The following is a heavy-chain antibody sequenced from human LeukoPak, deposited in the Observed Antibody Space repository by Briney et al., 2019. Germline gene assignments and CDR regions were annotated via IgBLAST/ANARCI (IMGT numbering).Heavy chain of an antibody. D-gene: IGHD3-22*01. CDR1: GGTFSSYA. CDR2: IIPIFGTA. J-gene: IGHJ3*02. V-gene: IGHV1-69*13. CDR3: ARDLFGYYDSSGKDAFDI. Sequence: ASVKVSCTASGGTFSSYAISWVRQAPGQGLEWMGGIIPIFGTANYAQKFQGRVTITADESTSTAYMELSSLRSEDTAVYYCARDLFGYYDSSGKDAFDIWGQGTMVTVSS.